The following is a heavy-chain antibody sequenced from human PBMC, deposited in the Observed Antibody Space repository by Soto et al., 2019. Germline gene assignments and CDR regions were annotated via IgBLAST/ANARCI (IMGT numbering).Heavy chain of an antibody. CDR1: GFTFSDYY. Sequence: AGGSLRLSCAASGFTFSDYYMSWIRQAPGKGLEWISYISSSSRYTNYADSVKGRFTISRDNGKNSLYLQMNSLRGEDTAVYYCARDKKEVTAGRGAFDIWGQGTMVTVSS. J-gene: IGHJ3*02. V-gene: IGHV3-11*06. D-gene: IGHD3-10*01. CDR2: ISSSSRYT. CDR3: ARDKKEVTAGRGAFDI.